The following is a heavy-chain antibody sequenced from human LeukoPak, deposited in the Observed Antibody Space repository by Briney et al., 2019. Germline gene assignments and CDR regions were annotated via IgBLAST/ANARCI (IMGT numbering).Heavy chain of an antibody. J-gene: IGHJ4*02. CDR2: ISGSGGTT. V-gene: IGHV3-23*01. Sequence: GGSLRLSCAASGFTFSSYAMSWVRQAPGKGLEWVSAISGSGGTTYYADSVKGRFTISRDNSKNTLYLQMNSLRAEDTAVYYCATGVVTASRNYWGQGTLVTVSS. D-gene: IGHD2-21*02. CDR3: ATGVVTASRNY. CDR1: GFTFSSYA.